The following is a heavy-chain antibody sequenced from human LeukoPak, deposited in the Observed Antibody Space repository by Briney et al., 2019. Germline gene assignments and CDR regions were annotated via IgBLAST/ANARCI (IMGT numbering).Heavy chain of an antibody. CDR1: GGSISSGSYY. D-gene: IGHD3-16*02. V-gene: IGHV4-61*10. J-gene: IGHJ4*02. CDR3: ARVGHDYVWGSYRLNPGYFDY. Sequence: PSETLSLTCTVSGGSISSGSYYWSWIRQPAGKGLEWIGNIFYSGSTYYSPSLKSRVTISLDTSRNQFSLKLNSVTAADTAVYYCARVGHDYVWGSYRLNPGYFDYWGQGTLVTVSS. CDR2: IFYSGST.